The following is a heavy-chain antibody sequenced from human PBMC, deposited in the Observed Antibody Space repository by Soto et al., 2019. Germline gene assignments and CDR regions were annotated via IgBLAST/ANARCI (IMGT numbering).Heavy chain of an antibody. CDR2: IYTSGST. Sequence: PSETLSLTCAVSGGSISSTNWWTWVRQPAGKGLEWIGRIYTSGSTNYNPSLKSRVTMSVDTSKNQFSLKLSSVTAADTAVYYCARVSSIAVAGPSSFFHRFDYWGQGTLVTVSS. J-gene: IGHJ4*02. D-gene: IGHD6-19*01. CDR1: GGSISSTNW. CDR3: ARVSSIAVAGPSSFFHRFDY. V-gene: IGHV4-4*07.